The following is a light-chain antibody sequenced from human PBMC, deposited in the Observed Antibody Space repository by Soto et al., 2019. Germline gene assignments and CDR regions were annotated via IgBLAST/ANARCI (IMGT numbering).Light chain of an antibody. V-gene: IGLV2-14*01. CDR3: SSYAGTSTV. CDR1: NSDVGGYGY. CDR2: DVS. J-gene: IGLJ1*01. Sequence: QSALTQPASVSGSPGQSITISCTGTNSDVGGYGYVAWYQQHAGKAPKLMMYDVSNRPSGVSNRFSGSKSGNTASLTISGLQAEDDADYHCSSYAGTSTVFGTGTKVTV.